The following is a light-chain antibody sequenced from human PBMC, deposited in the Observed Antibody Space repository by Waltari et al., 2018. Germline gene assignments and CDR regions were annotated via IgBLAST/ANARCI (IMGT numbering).Light chain of an antibody. CDR2: AAS. CDR3: QQYETYSGT. V-gene: IGKV1-5*01. CDR1: QNINSW. J-gene: IGKJ1*01. Sequence: DIQMTQSPSTLSASAGDRVTITCRASQNINSWLAWYQQKPGKAPKHLIHAASSLQSGVPSRFSGGGSGTEFTLTISNLQPDDFATYYCQQYETYSGTFGQGTKVEIK.